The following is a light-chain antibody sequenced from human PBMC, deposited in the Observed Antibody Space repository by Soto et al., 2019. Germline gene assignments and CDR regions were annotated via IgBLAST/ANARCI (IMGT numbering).Light chain of an antibody. V-gene: IGKV3-15*01. CDR3: QQYNNWPPLT. CDR1: QSVSSN. J-gene: IGKJ4*01. CDR2: GAS. Sequence: EIVMTQSPATLSVSPGERATLSCRASQSVSSNLAWYQQKPGQAPRLLIYGASTRATGIPARFSGSGSGTEFTLTISSLQSEDFAVYYCQQYNNWPPLTVDGGTKVESK.